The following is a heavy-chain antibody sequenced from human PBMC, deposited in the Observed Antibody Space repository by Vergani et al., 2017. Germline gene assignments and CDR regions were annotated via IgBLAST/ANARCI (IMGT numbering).Heavy chain of an antibody. CDR2: IWYDGSNK. D-gene: IGHD6-19*01. J-gene: IGHJ6*02. CDR3: AREVAVAGTRSYYYYGMDV. V-gene: IGHV3-33*01. CDR1: GFTFSSYG. Sequence: QVQLVESGGGVVQPGRSLRLSCAASGFTFSSYGMHWVRQAPGKGLEWVAVIWYDGSNKYYADAVKCRFTISRDNSKNTLYLKMNSLRAEDTAVYYCAREVAVAGTRSYYYYGMDVWGQGTTVTVSS.